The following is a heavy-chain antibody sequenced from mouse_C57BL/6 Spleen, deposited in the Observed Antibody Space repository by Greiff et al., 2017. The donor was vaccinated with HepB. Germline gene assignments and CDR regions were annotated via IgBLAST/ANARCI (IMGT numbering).Heavy chain of an antibody. J-gene: IGHJ4*01. V-gene: IGHV5-12*01. CDR1: GFTFSDYY. D-gene: IGHD1-1*02. CDR2: ISNGGGST. Sequence: EVKLVESGGGLVQPGGSLKLSCAASGFTFSDYYMYWVRQTPEKRLEWVAYISNGGGSTYYPDTVKGRFTISRDNAKNTLYLQMSRLKSEDTAMYYCARGEDGPMGAMDYGGQGTSVTVSS. CDR3: ARGEDGPMGAMDY.